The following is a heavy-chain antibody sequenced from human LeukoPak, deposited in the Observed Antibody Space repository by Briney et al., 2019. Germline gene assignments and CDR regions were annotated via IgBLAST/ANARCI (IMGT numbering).Heavy chain of an antibody. CDR3: ARVLPVPYLLDS. J-gene: IGHJ4*02. Sequence: SETLSLTCDISGHSTTRGYYWAWFRQSPGKGPEWIATFFQSQKSFYNASLESRVIMSLDTSKSQFSLNLTSVTAAGTAVYYCARVLPVPYLLDSWGQGTHVTVSS. CDR2: FFQSQKS. V-gene: IGHV4-38-2*01. CDR1: GHSTTRGYY. D-gene: IGHD3-10*02.